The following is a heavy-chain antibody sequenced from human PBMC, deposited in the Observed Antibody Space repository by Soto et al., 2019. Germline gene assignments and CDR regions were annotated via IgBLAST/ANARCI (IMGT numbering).Heavy chain of an antibody. J-gene: IGHJ6*02. CDR1: GYTFTNYA. Sequence: QVQLVQSGAEVKKPGASVKVSCKASGYTFTNYAMHWVLQAPGQRLEWMGWINAGNGNTKYSQKFQGRVTITRDTSASTAYMELSSLRYEDTAVYYCARGPLLWGDVWGQGTTVTVSS. D-gene: IGHD3-10*01. V-gene: IGHV1-3*01. CDR2: INAGNGNT. CDR3: ARGPLLWGDV.